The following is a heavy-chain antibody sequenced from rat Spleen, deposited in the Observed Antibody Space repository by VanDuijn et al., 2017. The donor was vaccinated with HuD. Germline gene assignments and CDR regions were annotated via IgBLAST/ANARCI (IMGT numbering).Heavy chain of an antibody. J-gene: IGHJ2*01. CDR1: RFTFTNYG. CDR2: VSYDGSST. Sequence: EVQLVESGGGSVQPGRSVKLSCAASRFTFTNYGMAWVRQAPKKGLEWVAYVSYDGSSTYYRDSVKGRFTFSRDNAKSTLYLQMDSLRSEDTATYYCTRGYYFDYWGQGVMVTVSS. V-gene: IGHV5-29*01. CDR3: TRGYYFDY.